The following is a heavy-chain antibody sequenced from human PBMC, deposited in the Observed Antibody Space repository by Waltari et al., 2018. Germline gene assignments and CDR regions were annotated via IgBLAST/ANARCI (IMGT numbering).Heavy chain of an antibody. J-gene: IGHJ4*02. CDR1: GFTFSRYW. Sequence: EVPLVESGGGLVQPGGSLRLSCAASGFTFSRYWMSWVRQAPGKGLELVANIRPDGNEKYYVDAVKGRLTISRDNAKNSLYLQMNSLRVEDTAVYFCARDPSYGAIDYWGQGTLVTVSS. D-gene: IGHD4-17*01. CDR3: ARDPSYGAIDY. V-gene: IGHV3-7*01. CDR2: IRPDGNEK.